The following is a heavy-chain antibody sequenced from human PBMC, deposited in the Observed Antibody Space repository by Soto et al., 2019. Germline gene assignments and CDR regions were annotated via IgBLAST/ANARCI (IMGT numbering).Heavy chain of an antibody. CDR2: FHFSGST. J-gene: IGHJ4*01. V-gene: IGHV4-59*01. CDR1: GGSINGYY. CDR3: ARASGYSYGYDDFFDN. Sequence: QVQLQESGPGLMKTSESLSLTCTVSGGSINGYYWTWLRQSPTNGLEWIGYFHFSGSTKYNPSLESRLTISADTSKNQISLTLSSVTAADTAVYYCARASGYSYGYDDFFDNWGQGTLANLYS. D-gene: IGHD5-18*01.